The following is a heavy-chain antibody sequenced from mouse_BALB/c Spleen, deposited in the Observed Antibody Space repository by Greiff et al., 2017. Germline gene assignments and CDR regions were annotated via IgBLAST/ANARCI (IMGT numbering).Heavy chain of an antibody. D-gene: IGHD2-4*01. V-gene: IGHV1-7*01. CDR3: AYYDYAY. CDR2: INPSTGYT. J-gene: IGHJ3*01. Sequence: QVHVKQSGAELAKPGASVKMSCKASGYTFTSYWMHWVKQRPGQGLEWIGYINPSTGYTEYNQKFKDKATLTADKSSSTAYMQLSSLTSEDSAVYYCAYYDYAYWGQGTLVTVSA. CDR1: GYTFTSYW.